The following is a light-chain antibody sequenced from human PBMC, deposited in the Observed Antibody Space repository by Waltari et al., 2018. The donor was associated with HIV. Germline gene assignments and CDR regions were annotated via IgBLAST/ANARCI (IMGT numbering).Light chain of an antibody. CDR2: GNN. CDR3: QSYDSSLSGSWV. V-gene: IGLV1-40*01. CDR1: SSNIGAGYG. J-gene: IGLJ3*02. Sequence: QSVLTQPPSVSGAQGQRVTFSCTGSSSNIGAGYGVHWYQQLPGTAPKLLIYGNNNRPSGVPDRFSGSKSGTSASLAITGLQAEDEADYYCQSYDSSLSGSWVFGGGTKLTVL.